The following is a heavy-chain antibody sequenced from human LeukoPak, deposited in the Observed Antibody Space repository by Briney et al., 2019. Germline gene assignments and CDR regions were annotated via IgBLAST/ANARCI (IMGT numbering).Heavy chain of an antibody. J-gene: IGHJ4*02. CDR2: IYYSGST. CDR3: ARDLQTLDY. V-gene: IGHV4-59*12. CDR1: GGSISSYY. Sequence: PSETLSLTCTVSGGSISSYYWSWIRQPPGKGLEWIGSIYYSGSTYYNPSLKSRVTISVDTSKNQFSLKLSSVTAADTAVYYCARDLQTLDYWGQGTLVTVSS.